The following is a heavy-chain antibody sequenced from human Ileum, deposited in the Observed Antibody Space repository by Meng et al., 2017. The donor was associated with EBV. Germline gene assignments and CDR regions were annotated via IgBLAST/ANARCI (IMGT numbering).Heavy chain of an antibody. Sequence: VQWRESCPRPGKSSGTSSRTCGLSGDSMTNNNWWTWVRQPPGKGLEWIGEIYHSGSTNYNPSLQSRATISVDMSKKQFSLKLRSVTAADTAVYYCARTGVGLAFDYWGLGTLVTVSS. D-gene: IGHD2-8*01. CDR2: IYHSGST. CDR1: GDSMTNNNW. V-gene: IGHV4-4*02. J-gene: IGHJ4*02. CDR3: ARTGVGLAFDY.